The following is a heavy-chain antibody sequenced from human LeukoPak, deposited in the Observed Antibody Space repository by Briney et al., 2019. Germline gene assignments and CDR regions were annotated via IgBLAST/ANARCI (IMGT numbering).Heavy chain of an antibody. CDR3: AKNLLMRWPPGDALHI. Sequence: GGSLRLSCSASGFLFSTYAMHWVRQAPGKGLEWVAVISYDGSSKFYADSVKGRFTISRDNSNNTLYLQMNSLRAEDTALYYCAKNLLMRWPPGDALHIWGQGTMVTVS. D-gene: IGHD4-23*01. CDR2: ISYDGSSK. V-gene: IGHV3-30*18. J-gene: IGHJ3*02. CDR1: GFLFSTYA.